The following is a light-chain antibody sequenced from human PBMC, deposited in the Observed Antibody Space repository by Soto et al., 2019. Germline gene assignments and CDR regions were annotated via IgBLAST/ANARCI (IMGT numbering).Light chain of an antibody. V-gene: IGKV1-5*03. Sequence: DIQMTQSPSTLSASVGDRVTINCRASQSINGWLAWNQQKPGTAPKLLIYKASSLESGVPSRFSGSGSETEFTLAISSLQPDDFASYYCQQSSTNSAFGQGTKVEIK. CDR2: KAS. CDR1: QSINGW. CDR3: QQSSTNSA. J-gene: IGKJ1*01.